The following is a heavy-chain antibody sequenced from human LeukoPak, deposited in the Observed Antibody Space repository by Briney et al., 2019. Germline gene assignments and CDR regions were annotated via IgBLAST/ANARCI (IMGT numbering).Heavy chain of an antibody. V-gene: IGHV3-48*03. Sequence: GGSLRLSCAASGFTFSSYEMNWVRQAPGKGLEWVSYISSSGSTIYYADSLKGRFTISRDNAKNSLYLQMNSLRAEDTAVYYCARCGRYSDMDVWGKGTTVTVSS. CDR3: ARCGRYSDMDV. CDR2: ISSSGSTI. J-gene: IGHJ6*03. CDR1: GFTFSSYE. D-gene: IGHD5-18*01.